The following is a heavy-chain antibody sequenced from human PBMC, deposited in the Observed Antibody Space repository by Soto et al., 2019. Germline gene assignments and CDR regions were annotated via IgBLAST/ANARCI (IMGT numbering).Heavy chain of an antibody. V-gene: IGHV3-21*01. CDR3: ARDRQLARKPNWFDP. Sequence: GGSLRLSCAASGFTFSSYSMNWVRQAPGKGLEWVSSISSSSSYIYYADSVKGRFTISRDNAKNSLYLQMNSLRAEDTAVYYCARDRQLARKPNWFDPWGQGTLVTVSS. D-gene: IGHD6-6*01. CDR2: ISSSSSYI. J-gene: IGHJ5*02. CDR1: GFTFSSYS.